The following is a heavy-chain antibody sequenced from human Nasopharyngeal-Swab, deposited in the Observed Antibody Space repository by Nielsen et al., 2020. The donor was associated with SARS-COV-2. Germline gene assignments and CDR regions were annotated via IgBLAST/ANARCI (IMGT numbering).Heavy chain of an antibody. D-gene: IGHD5-12*01. V-gene: IGHV3-33*05. Sequence: GESLKISCAASGFTFSSYGMHWVRQAPGKGLEWVAVISYDGSNKYYADSVKGRFTISRDNSKNTLYLQMNSLRAEDTAMYYCAKDRDSGDDSGEYYHYYGMDVWGQGAPVTVSS. CDR2: ISYDGSNK. CDR3: AKDRDSGDDSGEYYHYYGMDV. J-gene: IGHJ6*02. CDR1: GFTFSSYG.